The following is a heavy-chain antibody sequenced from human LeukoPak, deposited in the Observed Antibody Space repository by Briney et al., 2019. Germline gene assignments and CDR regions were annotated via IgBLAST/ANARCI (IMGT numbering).Heavy chain of an antibody. J-gene: IGHJ4*02. CDR2: IYYSGST. Sequence: SETLSLTCTVSGGSISSYYWSWIRQPPGKGLEWIGYIYYSGSTNYNPSLKSRVTISVDTSKNQFSLKLSSVTAADTAVYYCARGRILYSSGWPFDYWGQGTLVTVSS. CDR1: GGSISSYY. CDR3: ARGRILYSSGWPFDY. V-gene: IGHV4-59*08. D-gene: IGHD6-19*01.